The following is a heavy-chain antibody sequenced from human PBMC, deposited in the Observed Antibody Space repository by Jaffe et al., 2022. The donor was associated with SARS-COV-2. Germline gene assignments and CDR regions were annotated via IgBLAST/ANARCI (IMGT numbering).Heavy chain of an antibody. J-gene: IGHJ4*02. V-gene: IGHV4-39*01. CDR1: GGSISSSSYY. D-gene: IGHD4-17*01. CDR2: IYYSGST. CDR3: ARLHYGDYGGDY. Sequence: QLQLQESGPGLVKPSETLSLTCTVSGGSISSSSYYWGWIRQPPGKGLEWIGSIYYSGSTYYNPSLKSRVTISVDTSKNQFSLKLSSVTAADTAVYYCARLHYGDYGGDYWGQGTLVTVSS.